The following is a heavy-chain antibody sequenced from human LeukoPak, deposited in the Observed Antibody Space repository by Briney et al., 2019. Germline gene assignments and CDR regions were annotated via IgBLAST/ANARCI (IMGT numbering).Heavy chain of an antibody. CDR3: ARDPPQWFGELYVYGY. Sequence: GGSLRLSCAASGFTVTDSYMSWVRQAPGKGLEWVSVIYTDGSTFYADDAKGRLTISRDSSKNTLYLQMHSLRVEDTAVYYCARDPPQWFGELYVYGYWGQGTLVTVS. D-gene: IGHD3-10*01. J-gene: IGHJ4*02. CDR1: GFTVTDSY. CDR2: IYTDGST. V-gene: IGHV3-66*01.